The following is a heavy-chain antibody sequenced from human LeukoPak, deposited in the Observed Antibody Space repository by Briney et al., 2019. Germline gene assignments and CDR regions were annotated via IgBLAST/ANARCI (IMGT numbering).Heavy chain of an antibody. V-gene: IGHV4-59*01. CDR1: GGSISSYY. J-gene: IGHJ4*02. CDR3: ARTAVEMADY. D-gene: IGHD5-24*01. Sequence: PSETLSLTCTVSGGSISSYYWSWLRQPPGKGLEWIGYIYYSGSTNYNPSLTSRVTISVDTSKNQFSLKLSSVPAADTAVYYCARTAVEMADYWGQGTLVTVSS. CDR2: IYYSGST.